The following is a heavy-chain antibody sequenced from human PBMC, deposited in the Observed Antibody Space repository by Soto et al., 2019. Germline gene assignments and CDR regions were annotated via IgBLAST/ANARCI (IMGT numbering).Heavy chain of an antibody. Sequence: QITLKESGPTLVKPTQTLTLTCSFSGFSLSNIRVGVGWIRQPPGEAREWLALIYWDDDKLYSPSLKTRLTTFKATPKARVFGATSDMCPVDTATYYFAQILVDGLGYYVDFWGQGNLVNTSS. CDR1: GFSLSNIRVG. J-gene: IGHJ4*02. CDR2: IYWDDDK. D-gene: IGHD2-8*01. CDR3: AQILVDGLGYYVDF. V-gene: IGHV2-5*02.